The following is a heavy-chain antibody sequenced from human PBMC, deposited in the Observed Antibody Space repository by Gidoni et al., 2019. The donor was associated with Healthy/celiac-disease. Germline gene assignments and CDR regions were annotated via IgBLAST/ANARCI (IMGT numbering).Heavy chain of an antibody. CDR3: AKEISVTYATEDWYFDL. J-gene: IGHJ2*01. V-gene: IGHV3-23*01. CDR1: GFTFSSYA. D-gene: IGHD4-17*01. Sequence: EVQLLESGGGLVQPGGSLRLSCAAPGFTFSSYAMSWVRQAPGKGLEWVSAICGCGGSTYYADSVKGRFTISRDNSKNTLYLQMNSLRAEDTAVYYCAKEISVTYATEDWYFDLWGRGTLVTVSS. CDR2: ICGCGGST.